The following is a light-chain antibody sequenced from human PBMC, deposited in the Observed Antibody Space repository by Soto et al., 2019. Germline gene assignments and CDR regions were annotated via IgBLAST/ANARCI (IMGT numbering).Light chain of an antibody. CDR2: DVS. Sequence: QSVLTQPASVSGSPAQSITISCTGTNSDVGGYNYVSWYQQHPGKAPKLMIFDVSNRPAGVSNRFSGSKSGNTASLTSSGLQSEDEAEYYCTSWTPSNSDVFGTGTKVTVL. J-gene: IGLJ1*01. CDR3: TSWTPSNSDV. V-gene: IGLV2-14*01. CDR1: NSDVGGYNY.